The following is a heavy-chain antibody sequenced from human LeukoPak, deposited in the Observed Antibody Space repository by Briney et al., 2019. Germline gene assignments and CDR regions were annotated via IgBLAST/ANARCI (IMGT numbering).Heavy chain of an antibody. D-gene: IGHD2-15*01. J-gene: IGHJ4*02. Sequence: GASVKVSCKASGYTFTNYYMHWVRQAPGQGLEWVGIINPSGGSTSYARKFQGRVTVTRDTSTSTVYMELRSLRSEDTAVYYCARVYCSGGRRYDSGGDYWGQGTLVTVSS. CDR1: GYTFTNYY. CDR2: INPSGGST. V-gene: IGHV1-46*01. CDR3: ARVYCSGGRRYDSGGDY.